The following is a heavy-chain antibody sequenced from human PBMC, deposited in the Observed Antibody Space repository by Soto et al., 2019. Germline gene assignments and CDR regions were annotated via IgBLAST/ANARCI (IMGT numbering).Heavy chain of an antibody. CDR1: GFLVNSAY. Sequence: EVQLVESGVGFIPPGGSLRLSCAASGFLVNSAYMTWVRQSPGKGLEWLSMINSDGSTLYAESVKGRFTISRDNSKNMMDLQMNSLRAEDTAMYYCARSGYSFAWGYWGQGTLVIVTS. CDR3: ARSGYSFAWGY. V-gene: IGHV3-53*01. CDR2: INSDGST. D-gene: IGHD5-18*01. J-gene: IGHJ4*02.